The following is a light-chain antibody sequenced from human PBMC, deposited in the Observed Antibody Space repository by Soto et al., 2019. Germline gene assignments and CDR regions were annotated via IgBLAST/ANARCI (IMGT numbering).Light chain of an antibody. CDR2: DAS. V-gene: IGKV3-11*01. CDR1: QSVSTY. CDR3: QSRRNWPPGFT. Sequence: EIVLTQSPATLSLSPGERATLSCRASQSVSTYLAWYQQKPGQPPSLLIYDASTRAAGVPARFSGSESGTDFSHTISTLEPEDVAVYYCQSRRNWPPGFTFGPGTKVDIK. J-gene: IGKJ3*01.